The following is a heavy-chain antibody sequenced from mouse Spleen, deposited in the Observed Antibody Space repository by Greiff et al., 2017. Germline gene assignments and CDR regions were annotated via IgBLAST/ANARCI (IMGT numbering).Heavy chain of an antibody. J-gene: IGHJ4*01. V-gene: IGHV5-9-1*02. Sequence: EVQGVESGEGLVKPGGSLKLSCAASGFTFSSYAMSWVRQTPEKRLEWVAYISSGGDYIYYADTVKGRFTISRDNARNTLYLQMSSLKSEDTAMYYCTRGFTTVVANYAMDYWGQGTSVTVSS. CDR1: GFTFSSYA. D-gene: IGHD1-1*01. CDR2: ISSGGDYI. CDR3: TRGFTTVVANYAMDY.